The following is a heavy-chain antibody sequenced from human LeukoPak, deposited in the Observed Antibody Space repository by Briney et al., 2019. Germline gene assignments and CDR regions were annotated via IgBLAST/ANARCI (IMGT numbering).Heavy chain of an antibody. CDR3: ARHITLPLGYFDL. CDR1: GDSISTYY. V-gene: IGHV4-59*08. Sequence: SETLPLTCTVSGDSISTYYWSWIRQPPGKGLEWIGYIYYSGSTNYNPFLKSRVTISVDTSKNQFSLKLSSVTAADTALYYCARHITLPLGYFDLWGRGTLVTVSS. CDR2: IYYSGST. D-gene: IGHD3-16*01. J-gene: IGHJ2*01.